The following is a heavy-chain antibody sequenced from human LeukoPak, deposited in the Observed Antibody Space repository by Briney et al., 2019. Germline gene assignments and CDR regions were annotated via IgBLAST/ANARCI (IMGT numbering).Heavy chain of an antibody. CDR2: IYSDNT. V-gene: IGHV3-53*01. CDR3: ARDLLGGIAAAV. CDR1: EFTVSSNS. J-gene: IGHJ4*02. D-gene: IGHD6-13*01. Sequence: GGSLRLSCTVSEFTVSSNSMSWVRQAPGKGLEWVSFIYSDNTHYSDSVKGRFTISRDNSKNTMYLQMNSLRAEDTAVYYCARDLLGGIAAAVWGQGTLVTVSS.